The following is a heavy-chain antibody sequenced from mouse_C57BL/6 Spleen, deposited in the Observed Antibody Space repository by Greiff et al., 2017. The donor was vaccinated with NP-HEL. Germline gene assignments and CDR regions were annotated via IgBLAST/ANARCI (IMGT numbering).Heavy chain of an antibody. CDR3: ARSGEAYDYSWFAY. V-gene: IGHV1-54*01. CDR1: GYAFTNYL. J-gene: IGHJ3*01. Sequence: QVQLQQSGAELVRPGTSVKVSCKASGYAFTNYLIEWVKQRPGQGLEWIGVINPGSGGTNYNEKFKGKATLTADKSSSTAYMQLSSLTSEDSAVYFCARSGEAYDYSWFAYWGQGTLVTVSA. CDR2: INPGSGGT. D-gene: IGHD2-4*01.